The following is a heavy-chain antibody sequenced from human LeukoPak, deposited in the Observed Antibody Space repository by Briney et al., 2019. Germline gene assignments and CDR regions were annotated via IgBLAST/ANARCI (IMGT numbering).Heavy chain of an antibody. V-gene: IGHV3-23*01. D-gene: IGHD6-13*01. CDR1: GFTFSSYA. CDR2: ISGSGGST. CDR3: AKGVAAADTGSDY. J-gene: IGHJ4*02. Sequence: GGSLRLSCAASGFTFSSYAMSWVRQAPGKGLEWVSAISGSGGSTYYADSVKGRFTISRDNSKNTLYLQMNSLRAEDTAVYCCAKGVAAADTGSDYWGQGTLVTVSS.